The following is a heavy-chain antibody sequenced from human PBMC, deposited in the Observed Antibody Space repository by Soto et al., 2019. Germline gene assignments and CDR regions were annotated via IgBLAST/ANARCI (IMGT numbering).Heavy chain of an antibody. Sequence: PSETLSLTCTVSGGSISSSNYYWGWIRQPPGKGLEWIGSIYYSGSTYYNPSLKSRVTISVDTSKNQFSLKLSSVTAADTAVHYCARGLLWFGELWPFDYWGQGTLVTVSS. CDR1: GGSISSSNYY. CDR2: IYYSGST. J-gene: IGHJ4*02. CDR3: ARGLLWFGELWPFDY. V-gene: IGHV4-39*01. D-gene: IGHD3-10*01.